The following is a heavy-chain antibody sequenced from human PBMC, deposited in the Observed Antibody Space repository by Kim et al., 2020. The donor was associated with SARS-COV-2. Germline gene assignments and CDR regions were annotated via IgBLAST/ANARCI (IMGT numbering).Heavy chain of an antibody. CDR3: ARGPGYSSSWYVARNCFDP. J-gene: IGHJ5*02. Sequence: SETLSLTCAVYGGSFSGYYWSWIRQPPGKGLEWIGEINHSGSTNYNPSLKSRVTISVNTSKNQFSLKLSSVIAADTAVYYCARGPGYSSSWYVARNCFDP. V-gene: IGHV4-34*01. CDR1: GGSFSGYY. D-gene: IGHD6-13*01. CDR2: INHSGST.